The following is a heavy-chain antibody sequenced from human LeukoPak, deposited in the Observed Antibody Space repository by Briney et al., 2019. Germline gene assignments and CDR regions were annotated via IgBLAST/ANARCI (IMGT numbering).Heavy chain of an antibody. CDR2: IRYSGAT. D-gene: IGHD4-17*01. J-gene: IGHJ5*01. CDR3: ARDRAVTQDWVEFDS. CDR1: GFSVSNFY. Sequence: GESLRLSCAGSGFSVSNFYMNWVRQATGKVLEWVSLIRYSGATFYADSVKGRFTISRDNSKNTIYLQMTRLRVEDTPVYFCARDRAVTQDWVEFDSWGQGTQVTVSS. V-gene: IGHV3-66*03.